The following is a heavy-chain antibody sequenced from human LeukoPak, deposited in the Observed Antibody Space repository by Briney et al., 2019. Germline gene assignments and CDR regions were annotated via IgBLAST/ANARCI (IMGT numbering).Heavy chain of an antibody. CDR3: AKDRRPVYYDFWSGYGY. CDR2: ISYDGSNK. J-gene: IGHJ4*02. D-gene: IGHD3-3*01. CDR1: GFTFSSYG. Sequence: GRSLRLSCAASGFTFSSYGMHWVRQAPGKGLEWVAVISYDGSNKYYADSVKGRFTISRDNSKNTRYLQMNSLRAEDTAVYYCAKDRRPVYYDFWSGYGYWGQGTLVTVSS. V-gene: IGHV3-30*18.